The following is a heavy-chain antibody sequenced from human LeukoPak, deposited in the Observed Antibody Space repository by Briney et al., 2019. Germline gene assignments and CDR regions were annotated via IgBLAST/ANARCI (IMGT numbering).Heavy chain of an antibody. Sequence: GGSLRLSCAASGFTLSSYAMIGVRQARGKGLEGVSAISGREYNTYYADSVKGRFTISRDNSKHTPYLQTRSLRAEDTAVYHCAKAASNSWYYSDYWGQPTLVTAS. CDR2: ISGREYNT. J-gene: IGHJ4*02. CDR3: AKAASNSWYYSDY. V-gene: IGHV3-23*01. CDR1: GFTLSSYA. D-gene: IGHD6-13*01.